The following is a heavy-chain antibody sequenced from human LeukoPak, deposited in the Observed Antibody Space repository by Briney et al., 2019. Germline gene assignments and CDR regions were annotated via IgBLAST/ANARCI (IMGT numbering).Heavy chain of an antibody. D-gene: IGHD6-13*01. CDR2: IKYDGSEK. Sequence: PGGSLRLSCAASGFTFSSYAMSWVRQAPGKGLEWVANIKYDGSEKYYVDSVKGRFTISRDDAKNSLYLQMNSLRAEDTAVYYCVVAATGRGGLDVWGQGTTVTVSS. V-gene: IGHV3-7*01. CDR3: VVAATGRGGLDV. J-gene: IGHJ6*02. CDR1: GFTFSSYA.